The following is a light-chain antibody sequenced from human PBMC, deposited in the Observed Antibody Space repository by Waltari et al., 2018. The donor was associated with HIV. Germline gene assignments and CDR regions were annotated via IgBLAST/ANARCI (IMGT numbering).Light chain of an antibody. J-gene: IGLJ2*01. V-gene: IGLV2-18*01. CDR3: SLYTGTTNVL. CDR2: EVN. Sequence: QSALTQPPSVSGSPGQSVSISCTGSSSDVGSYNRVSWYQQPPGTAPKLIIYEVNNRPSAVPDRVSGSQSGNTASLTISGLQAEDEADYYCSLYTGTTNVLFGGGTKLTVL. CDR1: SSDVGSYNR.